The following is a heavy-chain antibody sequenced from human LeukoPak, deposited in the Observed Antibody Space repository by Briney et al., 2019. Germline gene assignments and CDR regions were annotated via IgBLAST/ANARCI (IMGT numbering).Heavy chain of an antibody. V-gene: IGHV1-24*01. Sequence: ASVKVSCKVSGYTLTELSMHWVRRAPGKGLEWMGGFDPEDGETIYAQKFQGRVTMTEDTSTDTAYMELSSLRSEDTAVYYCAADWLSSWYLEYWGQGTLVTVSS. CDR1: GYTLTELS. CDR3: AADWLSSWYLEY. D-gene: IGHD6-13*01. J-gene: IGHJ4*02. CDR2: FDPEDGET.